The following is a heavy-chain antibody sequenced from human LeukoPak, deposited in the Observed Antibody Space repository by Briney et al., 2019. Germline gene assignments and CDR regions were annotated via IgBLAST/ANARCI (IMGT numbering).Heavy chain of an antibody. J-gene: IGHJ6*02. CDR1: GFTFSSFA. Sequence: GGSLRLSCAASGFTFSSFALHWVRQAPGKGLEWVTLISYDGYDKSYADSVRGRFTTSRDNSKNTLYLQMDSLRAEDTAVYYYAKPGGDSGGYYYDYYYGMDVWGQGTTVTVSS. CDR2: ISYDGYDK. D-gene: IGHD3-22*01. CDR3: AKPGGDSGGYYYDYYYGMDV. V-gene: IGHV3-30-3*02.